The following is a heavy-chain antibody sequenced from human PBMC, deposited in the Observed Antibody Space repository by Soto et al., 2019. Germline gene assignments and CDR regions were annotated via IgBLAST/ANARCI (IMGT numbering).Heavy chain of an antibody. CDR1: GGSISSGSYY. CDR2: VYYSGST. CDR3: ARRSPETAMVTSDY. J-gene: IGHJ4*02. Sequence: TLSLTCTVSGGSISSGSYYCGLIRQPPGNGLEWIGSVYYSGSTYYNPSLKSRVTISVDTSKNQFSLKLSSVTAADTAVYYCARRSPETAMVTSDYWGQGTLVTVSS. D-gene: IGHD5-18*01. V-gene: IGHV4-39*01.